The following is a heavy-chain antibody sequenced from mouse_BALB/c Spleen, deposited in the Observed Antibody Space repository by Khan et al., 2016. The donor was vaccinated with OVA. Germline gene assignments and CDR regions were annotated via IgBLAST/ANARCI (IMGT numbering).Heavy chain of an antibody. V-gene: IGHV5-17*02. Sequence: EVELVESGGGLVQPGGSRKLSCAASGFTFSSFGMHWVRQTPEKGLEWVAYISSGSNTTYYAATLKGRFTISRDNPKNTLFLQMTSLRSEDTARYYCARDSYGYMGYFDYWGQGTTLTVSS. J-gene: IGHJ2*01. D-gene: IGHD1-2*01. CDR1: GFTFSSFG. CDR3: ARDSYGYMGYFDY. CDR2: ISSGSNTT.